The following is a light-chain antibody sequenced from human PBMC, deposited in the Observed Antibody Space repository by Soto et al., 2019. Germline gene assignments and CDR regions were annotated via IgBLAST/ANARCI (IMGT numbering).Light chain of an antibody. CDR2: AAS. J-gene: IGKJ3*01. CDR3: QMYSIVPV. Sequence: DIQMTQSPTSLSASVGDRVTITCRASQDIRNFVAWYQQKPGKAPKLLIYAASTLQSGVPSRFSGSGSGTDFTLTINSLQPEDVATSSFQMYSIVPVFGPGKKVEIK. CDR1: QDIRNF. V-gene: IGKV1-27*01.